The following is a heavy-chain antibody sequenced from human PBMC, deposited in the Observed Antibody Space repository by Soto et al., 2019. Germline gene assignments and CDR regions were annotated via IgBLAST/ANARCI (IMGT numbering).Heavy chain of an antibody. CDR1: GGSIRSGGYY. J-gene: IGHJ4*02. CDR3: AMVGPTATGAIDY. V-gene: IGHV4-31*03. D-gene: IGHD1-26*01. Sequence: QVKLQESGPGLVKPSQTLSLSCTVSGGSIRSGGYYWSWIRQSPGKGLEWIGERHHKGWTNYNPSLASRVTISIDTSKNEFSLSLTSVTAADTAVFYCAMVGPTATGAIDYWGRGTLVTVSS. CDR2: RHHKGWT.